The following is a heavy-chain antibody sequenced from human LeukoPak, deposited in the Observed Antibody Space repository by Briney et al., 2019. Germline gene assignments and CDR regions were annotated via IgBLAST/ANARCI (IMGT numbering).Heavy chain of an antibody. CDR2: IYHSGST. Sequence: PSETLSLTCAVSGGSISSSNWWSWVRQPPGKGLEWIGEIYHSGSTNYNPSLKSRVTISVDKSKNQFSLKLSSVTAADTAVYYCARAPSYSSGWYYWDYFDYWGQGTLVTVSS. D-gene: IGHD6-19*01. V-gene: IGHV4-4*02. CDR1: GGSISSSNW. CDR3: ARAPSYSSGWYYWDYFDY. J-gene: IGHJ4*02.